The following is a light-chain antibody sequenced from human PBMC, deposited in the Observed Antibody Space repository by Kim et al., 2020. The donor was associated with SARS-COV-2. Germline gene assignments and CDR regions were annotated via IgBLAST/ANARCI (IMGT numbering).Light chain of an antibody. Sequence: QSALTQPASVSGSPGQSITISCTGTSSDVGGYNYVSWYQQHPGKAPKLMIYDVSNRPSGVSNRFSASKSGNTASLTISGLQTEDEADYYCSSHASNRDILFGGGTQLTVL. CDR3: SSHASNRDIL. CDR2: DVS. V-gene: IGLV2-14*03. J-gene: IGLJ2*01. CDR1: SSDVGGYNY.